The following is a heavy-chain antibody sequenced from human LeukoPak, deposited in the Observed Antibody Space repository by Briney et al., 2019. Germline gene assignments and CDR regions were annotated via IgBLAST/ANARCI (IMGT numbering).Heavy chain of an antibody. CDR1: GFTFSSYG. V-gene: IGHV3-30*02. CDR3: AKRSSTSSGYFDF. D-gene: IGHD3-22*01. J-gene: IGHJ4*02. Sequence: GSLRLSCAASGFTFSSYGMHWVRQAPGKGLEWVAFIRYDGSNKYYADSVKGRFTMSRDNSKNTIYLQMNSLRAEDTAIYYCAKRSSTSSGYFDFWGRGTLVTVSS. CDR2: IRYDGSNK.